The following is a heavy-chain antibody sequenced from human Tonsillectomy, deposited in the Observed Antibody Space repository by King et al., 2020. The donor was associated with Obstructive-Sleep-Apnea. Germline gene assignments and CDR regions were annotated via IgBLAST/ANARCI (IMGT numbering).Heavy chain of an antibody. CDR1: GFTFSDYY. CDR2: ISSSDNTV. CDR3: ARGHYGMDV. J-gene: IGHJ6*01. V-gene: IGHV3-11*01. Sequence: VPLVASGGGLVKPGGSLRLSCAASGFTFSDYYMRWIRQAPGQGLEWVSYISSSDNTVSSADSVKGRFTISRDNAKNSLSLQMSSLRAEDTAMYYCARGHYGMDVWGQGTTVTVSA.